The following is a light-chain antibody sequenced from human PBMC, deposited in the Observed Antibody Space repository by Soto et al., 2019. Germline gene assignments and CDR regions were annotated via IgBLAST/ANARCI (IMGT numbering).Light chain of an antibody. J-gene: IGLJ2*01. CDR2: QDS. CDR1: KLGDKY. CDR3: QAWDSSTVV. V-gene: IGLV3-1*01. Sequence: SYELTQPPSVSVSPGQTASITCSGDKLGDKYACWYQQKPGQSPVLVIYQDSTRPSGIPERFSGSNSGNTATLTISGTQAMDEADYHCQAWDSSTVVFGGGTKLTVL.